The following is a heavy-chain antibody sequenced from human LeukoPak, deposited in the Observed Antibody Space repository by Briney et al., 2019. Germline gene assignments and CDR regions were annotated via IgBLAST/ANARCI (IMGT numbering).Heavy chain of an antibody. Sequence: GTLSLTCAVSGGSISSSNWWSWVRQAPGKGLEWVSTISGSGGSTSYPDSVKGRFTISRDNSRNTLYLQMHSLRAEDTAVYYCAKDHSYYYDSSPSDYWGQGTLVTVSS. CDR2: ISGSGGST. D-gene: IGHD3-22*01. CDR1: GGSISSSN. V-gene: IGHV3-23*01. J-gene: IGHJ4*02. CDR3: AKDHSYYYDSSPSDY.